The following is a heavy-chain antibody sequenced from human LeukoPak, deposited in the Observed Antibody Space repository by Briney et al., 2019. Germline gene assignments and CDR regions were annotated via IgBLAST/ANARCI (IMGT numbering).Heavy chain of an antibody. CDR3: ARDDCGVFDAFDV. D-gene: IGHD2-21*01. Sequence: PSETLSLTCTVSGGSISSHFWSWIRQPPGKGLEWIGYIYNSGSTNYNPSLKSRVTISLDTSKNQFSLKLTSVTAADTAVYFCARDDCGVFDAFDVWGQGTLVTVSS. CDR2: IYNSGST. J-gene: IGHJ3*01. V-gene: IGHV4-4*08. CDR1: GGSISSHF.